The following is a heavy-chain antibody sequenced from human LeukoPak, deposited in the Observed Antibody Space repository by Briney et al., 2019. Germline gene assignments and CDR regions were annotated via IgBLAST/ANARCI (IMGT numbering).Heavy chain of an antibody. CDR3: ARHEEWGYYDSSGYYYLS. CDR1: GGSISSYY. D-gene: IGHD3-22*01. Sequence: SETLSLTCTVSGGSISSYYWSWIRQPPGKGLEWIGYIYYSGSTNYNPSLKSRVTISVDTSKNRFSLKLSSVTAADTAVYYCARHEEWGYYDSSGYYYLSWGQGTLVTVSS. V-gene: IGHV4-59*08. J-gene: IGHJ4*02. CDR2: IYYSGST.